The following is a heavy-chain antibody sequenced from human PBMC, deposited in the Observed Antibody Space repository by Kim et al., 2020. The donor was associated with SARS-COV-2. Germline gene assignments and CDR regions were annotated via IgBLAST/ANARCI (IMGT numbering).Heavy chain of an antibody. CDR3: ARGGFGGYFDCLDY. J-gene: IGHJ4*02. Sequence: SPSFQGQVTMSADKSISTAYLQWSSLEASDTAVYYCARGGFGGYFDCLDYWGQGTLVTVSS. D-gene: IGHD3-9*01. V-gene: IGHV5-51*01.